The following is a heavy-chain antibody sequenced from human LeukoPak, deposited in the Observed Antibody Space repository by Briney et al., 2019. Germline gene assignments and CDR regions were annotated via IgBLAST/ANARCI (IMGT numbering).Heavy chain of an antibody. CDR3: ARQLGTGRWTFDS. CDR2: IYYLGNS. J-gene: IGHJ4*02. Sequence: SETLSLTCTVSGGSISSSDYWWGCIRQPPGKGLEWIGSIYYLGNSHYNPSLKSRVSMSVDTSKNQFSLKLTSVTASDTALYYCARQLGTGRWTFDSWGRGTLVTVSS. CDR1: GGSISSSDYW. V-gene: IGHV4-39*01. D-gene: IGHD2-8*02.